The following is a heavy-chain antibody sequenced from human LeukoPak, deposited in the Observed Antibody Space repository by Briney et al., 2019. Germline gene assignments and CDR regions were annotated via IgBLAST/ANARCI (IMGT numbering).Heavy chain of an antibody. V-gene: IGHV4-34*01. CDR2: INHRGTT. J-gene: IGHJ3*02. D-gene: IGHD5-12*01. Sequence: PSETLSLTCAVYGDSFSGYYWSWIRQPPGKGLEWIAEINHRGTTHYNPSLKSRVNISADTSKNQFSLQLNSVTPEDTAVYYCARGATPPSGAFDIWGQGTMVTVSS. CDR1: GDSFSGYY. CDR3: ARGATPPSGAFDI.